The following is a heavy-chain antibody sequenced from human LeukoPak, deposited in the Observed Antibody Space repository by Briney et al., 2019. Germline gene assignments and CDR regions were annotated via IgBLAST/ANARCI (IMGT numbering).Heavy chain of an antibody. V-gene: IGHV3-30-3*01. CDR2: MTSDGNAM. Sequence: GGSLRLSCAASGFTFTAYLIHWVRQAPGKGLEWVAVMTSDGNAMFYADSVKGRFTISRDNSKNTLYLQMNSLRAEDTAVYYCVRESEYYFDHSASFDYWGQGTLVTVSS. CDR1: GFTFTAYL. CDR3: VRESEYYFDHSASFDY. D-gene: IGHD3-22*01. J-gene: IGHJ4*02.